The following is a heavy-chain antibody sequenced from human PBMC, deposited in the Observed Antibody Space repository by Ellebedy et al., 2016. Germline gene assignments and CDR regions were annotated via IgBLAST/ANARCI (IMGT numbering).Heavy chain of an antibody. Sequence: GESLKISCAASGFTFNSYGMHWVRQAPGKGLEWVAVIWYDGSNKYHADSVKGRFTISRDNSKNTLYLQMNSLRAEDTAVYYCARDGAFDFWSGYFDYWGQGTLVTVSS. V-gene: IGHV3-33*01. CDR2: IWYDGSNK. J-gene: IGHJ4*02. D-gene: IGHD3-3*01. CDR3: ARDGAFDFWSGYFDY. CDR1: GFTFNSYG.